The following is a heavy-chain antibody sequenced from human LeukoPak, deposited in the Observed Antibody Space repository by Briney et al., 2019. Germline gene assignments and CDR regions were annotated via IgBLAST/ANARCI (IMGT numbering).Heavy chain of an antibody. D-gene: IGHD3-22*01. V-gene: IGHV3-23*01. CDR1: GFTFSSYA. CDR2: ISGSGGST. J-gene: IGHJ2*01. CDR3: ARILFGDSSGYYSDYWYFDL. Sequence: GGSLRLSCAASGFTFSSYAMSWVRQAPGKGLEWVSAISGSGGSTYYADSVKGRFTISRDNSKNTLYLQMNSLRAEDTAVYYCARILFGDSSGYYSDYWYFDLWGRGTLVTVSS.